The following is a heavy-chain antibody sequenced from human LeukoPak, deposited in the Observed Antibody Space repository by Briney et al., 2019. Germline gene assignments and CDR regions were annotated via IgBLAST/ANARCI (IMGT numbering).Heavy chain of an antibody. CDR2: IIPILGIA. Sequence: GASVKVSCKASGGTFSSYAISWVRQAPGQGLEWMGRIIPILGIANYAQKFQGRVTITADKSTSTAYMELSSLRSEDTAVYYCAEGSGYGPADGMDVWGQGTTVTVSS. D-gene: IGHD5-12*01. CDR3: AEGSGYGPADGMDV. J-gene: IGHJ6*02. CDR1: GGTFSSYA. V-gene: IGHV1-69*04.